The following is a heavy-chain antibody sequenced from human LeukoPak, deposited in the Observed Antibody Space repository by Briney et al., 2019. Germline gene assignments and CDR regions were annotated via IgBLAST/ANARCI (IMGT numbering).Heavy chain of an antibody. J-gene: IGHJ3*02. CDR1: GLTFSNYA. D-gene: IGHD2-2*01. CDR2: ISYDGSNR. V-gene: IGHV3-30-3*01. CDR3: ARDSLRSTGGAAFDI. Sequence: GGSLRLSCAASGLTFSNYAMHWVRQAPGKGLEWVAVISYDGSNRYYADSVKGRFTISRDNSKNTLYLQMNSLRAEDTAVYYCARDSLRSTGGAAFDIWGQGTMVTVSS.